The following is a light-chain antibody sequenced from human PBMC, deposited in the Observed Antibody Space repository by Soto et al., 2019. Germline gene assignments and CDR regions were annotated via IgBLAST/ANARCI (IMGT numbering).Light chain of an antibody. CDR3: QQGSNWPPGLT. CDR1: QSVSSY. V-gene: IGKV3-11*01. Sequence: DIVFTQSPATLSLSPGERSTRSCRASQSVSSYLAWYQQKPGQAPRLLLYDASIRATGIPARFSGSGSGTDFTLTISSLEPEDFAVYYCQQGSNWPPGLTFGGGTKVEIK. CDR2: DAS. J-gene: IGKJ4*01.